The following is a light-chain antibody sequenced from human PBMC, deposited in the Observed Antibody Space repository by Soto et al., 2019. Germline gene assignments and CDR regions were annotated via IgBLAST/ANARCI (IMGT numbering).Light chain of an antibody. CDR2: INN. CDR3: AAWDDSLNGPV. Sequence: QSVLTQPPSASGTPGQRVTISCFGRRSNIGTNTVNWYQQLPGTAPKLLISINNQRPSGVPDPFSGSKSGTSASLVISGLQSEDEADYYCAAWDDSLNGPVFGTGTKLTVL. V-gene: IGLV1-44*01. J-gene: IGLJ1*01. CDR1: RSNIGTNT.